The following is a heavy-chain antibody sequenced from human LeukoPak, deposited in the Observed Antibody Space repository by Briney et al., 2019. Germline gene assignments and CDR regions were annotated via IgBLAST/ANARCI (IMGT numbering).Heavy chain of an antibody. CDR3: ARERPDYGGNVDY. J-gene: IGHJ4*02. Sequence: GGSLRLSCAASEFTFNNYPIHWVRQAPGKGLEYVSAISSNGDNTYYANSVKGRFTVSRDNSKNTVYLQMGSLRPDDMAVYYCARERPDYGGNVDYWGQGTLVTVSS. D-gene: IGHD4-23*01. CDR1: EFTFNNYP. V-gene: IGHV3-64*01. CDR2: ISSNGDNT.